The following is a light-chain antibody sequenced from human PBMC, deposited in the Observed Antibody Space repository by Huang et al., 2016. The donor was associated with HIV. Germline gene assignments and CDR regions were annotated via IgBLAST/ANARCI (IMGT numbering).Light chain of an antibody. Sequence: EIVMTQSPATLSVSPGERATLSCRASQSVTSLAWYQQKPGQTPRLLIYGAYTRATGIPARFSGSGSGTDFTLTISSLQSEDFAVYYCQQYNNWPSITFGQGTRLEMK. CDR1: QSVTS. V-gene: IGKV3-15*01. J-gene: IGKJ5*01. CDR2: GAY. CDR3: QQYNNWPSIT.